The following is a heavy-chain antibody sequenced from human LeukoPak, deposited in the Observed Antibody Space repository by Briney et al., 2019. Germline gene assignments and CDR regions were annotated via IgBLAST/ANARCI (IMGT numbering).Heavy chain of an antibody. CDR2: IYYSGST. D-gene: IGHD1-14*01. CDR3: ARRSSVTVAFDY. Sequence: SETLSLTCTVSGGSISSYYWSWTRQPPGKGLEWIGYIYYSGSTNYNPSLKSRVTISVDTSKNQFSLKLSSVTAADTAVYYCARRSSVTVAFDYWGQGTLVTVSS. V-gene: IGHV4-59*01. CDR1: GGSISSYY. J-gene: IGHJ4*02.